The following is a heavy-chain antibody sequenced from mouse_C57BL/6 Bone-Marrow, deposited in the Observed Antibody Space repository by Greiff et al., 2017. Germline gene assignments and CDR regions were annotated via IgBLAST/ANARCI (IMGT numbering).Heavy chain of an antibody. Sequence: EVQVVESGGGLVKPGGSLKLSCAASGFTFSSYAMSWVRQTPAKRLEWVATISDGGSYTYYPDNVKGRFTISRDNAKNNLYLQMSHLKSEDTAMYYCAREAYYGSSYGGFAYWGQGTLVTVSA. J-gene: IGHJ3*01. CDR1: GFTFSSYA. CDR2: ISDGGSYT. D-gene: IGHD1-1*01. V-gene: IGHV5-4*01. CDR3: AREAYYGSSYGGFAY.